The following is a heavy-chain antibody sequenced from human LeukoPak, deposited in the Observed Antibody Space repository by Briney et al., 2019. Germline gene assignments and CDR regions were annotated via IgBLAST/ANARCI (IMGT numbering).Heavy chain of an antibody. D-gene: IGHD2-21*02. CDR3: ARGLHCGGDCYSSDY. CDR1: GGTFSSYT. J-gene: IGHJ4*02. CDR2: IIPIFGTA. V-gene: IGHV1-69*13. Sequence: ASVKVSCKASGGTFSSYTISWVRQAPAQGLEWMGGIIPIFGTAHYAQKFQGRVTITADESTSTAYMELSSLRSEDTAVYYCARGLHCGGDCYSSDYWGQGTLVTVSS.